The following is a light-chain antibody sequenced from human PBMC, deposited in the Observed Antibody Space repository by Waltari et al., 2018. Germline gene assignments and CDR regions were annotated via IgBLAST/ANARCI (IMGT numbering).Light chain of an antibody. CDR1: QSVLYSSNNKNY. CDR2: WAS. V-gene: IGKV4-1*01. CDR3: QQSYSPHRT. J-gene: IGKJ1*01. Sequence: DIVMTQSPASLAVSLGERATINCKSSQSVLYSSNNKNYLAWYQQQPGQPPKLLIYWASNRESVVPDRFSGSGSETDFTLTISSLRAEDGAVYYCQQSYSPHRTFGQGTRVEIK.